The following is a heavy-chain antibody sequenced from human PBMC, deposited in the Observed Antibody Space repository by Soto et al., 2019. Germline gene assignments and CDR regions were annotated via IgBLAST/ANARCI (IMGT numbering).Heavy chain of an antibody. V-gene: IGHV1-18*04. CDR1: GYTFTSYG. J-gene: IGHJ5*02. CDR2: ISAYNGNT. D-gene: IGHD6-13*01. CDR3: ARDEEQLARGWFDP. Sequence: WASVKVSCKASGYTFTSYGISWVRQAPGQGLEWMGWISAYNGNTNYAQKLQGRVTMTTDTSTSTAYVELRSLRSDDTAVYYCARDEEQLARGWFDPWGQGTLVTVSS.